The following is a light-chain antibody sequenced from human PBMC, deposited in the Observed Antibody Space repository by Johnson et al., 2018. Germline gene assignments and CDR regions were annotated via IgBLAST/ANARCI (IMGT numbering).Light chain of an antibody. CDR3: GTWDSSLSAGNV. CDR1: SSNIGNNY. V-gene: IGLV1-51*02. J-gene: IGLJ1*01. CDR2: ENN. Sequence: QSVLTQPPSVSAAPGQKVTISCSGSSSNIGNNYVSWYQQLPGTAPKLLIYENNKRPSGISDRFSGSKSGTSATLGITGLQTGDAADYYCGTWDSSLSAGNVFGTGTKVTV.